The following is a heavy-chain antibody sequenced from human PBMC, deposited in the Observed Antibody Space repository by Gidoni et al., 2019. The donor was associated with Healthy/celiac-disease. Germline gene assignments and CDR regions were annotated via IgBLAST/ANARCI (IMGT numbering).Heavy chain of an antibody. V-gene: IGHV1-3*01. J-gene: IGHJ4*02. CDR3: ARGLGALPCDY. D-gene: IGHD3-16*01. Sequence: QKFQGRVTITRDTSASTAYMELSSLKSEDTAVYYCARGLGALPCDYWGQGTLVTVSS.